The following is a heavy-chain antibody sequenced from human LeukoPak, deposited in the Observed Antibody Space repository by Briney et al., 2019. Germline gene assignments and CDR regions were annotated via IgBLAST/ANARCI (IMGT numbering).Heavy chain of an antibody. J-gene: IGHJ4*02. CDR3: AKSGSGSYLDF. Sequence: QPGGSLRLSCAVSGFSFSSYAMIWVRQAPGKGLEWLSGINYSGDSTYYADSVKGRFTISRDNSKNTLYLQMNSLRADDTAVYYCAKSGSGSYLDFWGQGTLVTVSS. V-gene: IGHV3-23*01. D-gene: IGHD5-12*01. CDR2: INYSGDST. CDR1: GFSFSSYA.